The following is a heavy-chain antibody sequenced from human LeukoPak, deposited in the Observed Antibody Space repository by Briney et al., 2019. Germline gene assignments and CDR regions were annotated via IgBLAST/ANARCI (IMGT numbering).Heavy chain of an antibody. J-gene: IGHJ6*03. Sequence: GESLKISCKASGYSFSDYWIGWVRQMPGEGLEWMGVIYPSDSATRYSPSFQGQVTISADKSISTAYLQWSGLKTSDTAMYYCARHSRYSRPYYYYYMDVWGKGTTVTVSS. CDR3: ARHSRYSRPYYYYYMDV. CDR2: IYPSDSAT. V-gene: IGHV5-51*01. D-gene: IGHD6-13*01. CDR1: GYSFSDYW.